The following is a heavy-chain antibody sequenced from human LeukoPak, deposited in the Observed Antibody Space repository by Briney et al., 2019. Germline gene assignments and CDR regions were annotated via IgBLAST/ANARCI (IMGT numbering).Heavy chain of an antibody. J-gene: IGHJ6*03. D-gene: IGHD6-19*01. Sequence: KSSETLSLTCAVYGGSFSGYYWSWIRQPPGKGLEWIGEINHSGSTNYNPSLKSRVTISVDTSKNQFSLKLSSVTAADTAVYYCARLASVAGASLGYMDVWGKGTTVTVSS. CDR2: INHSGST. V-gene: IGHV4-34*01. CDR1: GGSFSGYY. CDR3: ARLASVAGASLGYMDV.